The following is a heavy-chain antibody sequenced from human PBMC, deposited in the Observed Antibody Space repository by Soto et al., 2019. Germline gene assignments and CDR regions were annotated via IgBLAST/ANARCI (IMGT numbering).Heavy chain of an antibody. CDR1: GGSFSGYY. V-gene: IGHV4-34*01. J-gene: IGHJ6*02. CDR2: INHSGST. D-gene: IGHD6-13*01. CDR3: ARHIAAAGSVGYYYYYYGMDV. Sequence: SETLSLTCAVYGGSFSGYYWTWIRQPPGTGLEWIGEINHSGSTNYNPSLKSRVTISVDTSKNQFSLKLSSVTAADTAVYYCARHIAAAGSVGYYYYYYGMDVWGQGTTVTVSS.